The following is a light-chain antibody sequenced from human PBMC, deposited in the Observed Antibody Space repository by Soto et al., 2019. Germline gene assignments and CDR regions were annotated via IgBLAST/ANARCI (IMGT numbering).Light chain of an antibody. CDR1: QSVTTN. CDR3: QKSDRWPVT. CDR2: DAS. V-gene: IGKV3-15*01. Sequence: EVVMTQSPATLSVSPGERVTFSCRASQSVTTNLAWYQHKPGQSPRLLISDASTGASGIPPRLSGSGSGTEFTLTIDRLQSADFAVYYCQKSDRWPVTFGGGTKV. J-gene: IGKJ4*01.